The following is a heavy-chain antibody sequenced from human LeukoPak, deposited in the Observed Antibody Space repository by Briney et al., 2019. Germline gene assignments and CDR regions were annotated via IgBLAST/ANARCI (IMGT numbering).Heavy chain of an antibody. CDR1: GYTFTSYD. Sequence: ASVKVSFKAAGYTFTSYDINWVRQATGQGLEWKGWMNPNSGNTGYAQKFQGRVTMTRNTYISTAYMELRSMRSEDPAVYYCARVGLLWFGELLNGMDVWGQGTTVTVSS. J-gene: IGHJ6*02. V-gene: IGHV1-8*01. D-gene: IGHD3-10*01. CDR2: MNPNSGNT. CDR3: ARVGLLWFGELLNGMDV.